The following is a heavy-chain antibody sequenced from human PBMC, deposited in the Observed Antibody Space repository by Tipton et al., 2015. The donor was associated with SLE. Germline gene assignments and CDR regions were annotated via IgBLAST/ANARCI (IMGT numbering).Heavy chain of an antibody. D-gene: IGHD3-16*01. CDR2: IHYSGST. CDR1: GGSISSDGFY. CDR3: ASPLRVGRDAFDM. Sequence: TLSLTCIVSGGSISSDGFYWSWIRQHPGKGLEWIGYIHYSGSTYYNPSLKSRVTMSIDTSKNQFSLKLSSVTAADTAMYFCASPLRVGRDAFDMWGQGTMVTVSS. V-gene: IGHV4-31*03. J-gene: IGHJ3*02.